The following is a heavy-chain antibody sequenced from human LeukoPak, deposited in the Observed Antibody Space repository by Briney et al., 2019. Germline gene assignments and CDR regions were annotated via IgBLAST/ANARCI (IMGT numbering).Heavy chain of an antibody. V-gene: IGHV3-15*01. J-gene: IGHJ4*02. D-gene: IGHD3-10*01. CDR1: GFTFSNAW. Sequence: PGGSLRLSCAASGFTFSNAWMSWVRQAPGKGLEWVGRIKSKTDGGTTDYAAPVKGRFTISRDDAKSTLYLQMNSLETEDTAVYYCTLGDPYGSGSYFDYWGQGTLVTVSS. CDR2: IKSKTDGGTT. CDR3: TLGDPYGSGSYFDY.